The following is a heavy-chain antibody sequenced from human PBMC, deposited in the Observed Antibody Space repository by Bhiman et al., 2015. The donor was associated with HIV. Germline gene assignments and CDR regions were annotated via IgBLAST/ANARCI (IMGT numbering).Heavy chain of an antibody. D-gene: IGHD5-18*01. V-gene: IGHV3-30-3*01. J-gene: IGHJ4*02. CDR1: GFTFYNYA. CDR2: ISYDGVTK. CDR3: ARDRRIGWSYGPDLDS. Sequence: QVQLVESGGGVVQPGTSLRLSCATSGFTFYNYAMHWVRQAPGKGLEYVAVISYDGVTKYYADSVKGRFSISRDNSKNTLSLQMNSLKPEDTAVYFCARDRRIGWSYGPDLDSWGLGTLVTVSS.